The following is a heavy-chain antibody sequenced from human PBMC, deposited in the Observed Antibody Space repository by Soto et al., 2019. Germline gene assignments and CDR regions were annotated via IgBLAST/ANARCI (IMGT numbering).Heavy chain of an antibody. CDR2: IYYSGST. Sequence: PSETLSLTCTVSGGSISSGGYYWSWIRQPPGKGLEWIGYIYYSGSTYYNPSLKSRVTISVDPCKNQFSLKLSSVTAADTAVYYCARPPRPSEAPPHFDYWGQGTLVTVSS. CDR1: GGSISSGGYY. J-gene: IGHJ4*02. CDR3: ARPPRPSEAPPHFDY. V-gene: IGHV4-30-4*01.